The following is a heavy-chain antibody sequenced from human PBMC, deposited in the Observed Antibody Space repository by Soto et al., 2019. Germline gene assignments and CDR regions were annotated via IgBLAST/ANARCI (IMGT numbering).Heavy chain of an antibody. V-gene: IGHV4-31*03. CDR1: GGSISSGGYY. CDR2: IYYSGST. J-gene: IGHJ5*02. CDR3: ARIGRSGYNNWFDP. D-gene: IGHD3-3*01. Sequence: SETLSLTCTVSGGSISSGGYYWSWIRQHPGKGLEWIGYIYYSGSTYYKPSLKSRVTISVDTSKNQFSLKLSSVTAADTAVYYCARIGRSGYNNWFDPWGQGTLVTVSS.